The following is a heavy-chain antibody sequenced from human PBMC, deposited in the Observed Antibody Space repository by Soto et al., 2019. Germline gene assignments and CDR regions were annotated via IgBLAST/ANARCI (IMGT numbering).Heavy chain of an antibody. CDR3: ARMTMAWAPELYSSGWIDY. Sequence: PSETLSLTCAVYGGSFSGYYWSWIRQPPGKGLEWIGEINHSGSTNYNPSLKSRVTISVDTSKNQFSLKLSSVTAADTAVYYCARMTMAWAPELYSSGWIDYWGQGTLVTVSS. D-gene: IGHD6-19*01. CDR1: GGSFSGYY. V-gene: IGHV4-34*01. CDR2: INHSGST. J-gene: IGHJ4*02.